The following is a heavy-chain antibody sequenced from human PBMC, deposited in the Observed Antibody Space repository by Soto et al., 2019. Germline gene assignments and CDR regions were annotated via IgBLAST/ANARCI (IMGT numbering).Heavy chain of an antibody. CDR2: ISSSSSYI. CDR3: ARVGINYYDSSGYFGKDY. Sequence: EVQLVESGGGLVKPGGSLRLSCAASGFTFSTYSMNWVRQAPGKGLEWVSSISSSSSYIYYADSVKGRFTISRDNAKNSLYLQMNSLRAEDTAVYYCARVGINYYDSSGYFGKDYWGQGTLVTVSS. J-gene: IGHJ4*02. CDR1: GFTFSTYS. D-gene: IGHD3-22*01. V-gene: IGHV3-21*01.